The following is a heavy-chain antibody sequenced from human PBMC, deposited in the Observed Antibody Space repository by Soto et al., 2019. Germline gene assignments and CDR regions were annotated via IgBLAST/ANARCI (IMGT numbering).Heavy chain of an antibody. CDR2: IYYSGST. J-gene: IGHJ6*02. D-gene: IGHD3-9*01. Sequence: PSETLSLTCTVSGGSISSSSYYWGWIRQPPGKGLEWIGSIYYSGSTYYNPSLKSRVTISVDTSKNQFSLKLSSVTAADTAVHYCARSFRYFAGQDNYYYGMDVWGQGTTATVSS. CDR3: ARSFRYFAGQDNYYYGMDV. CDR1: GGSISSSSYY. V-gene: IGHV4-39*01.